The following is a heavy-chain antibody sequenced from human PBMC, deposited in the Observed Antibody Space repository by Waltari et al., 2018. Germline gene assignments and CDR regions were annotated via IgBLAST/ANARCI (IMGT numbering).Heavy chain of an antibody. D-gene: IGHD1-1*01. V-gene: IGHV3-23*03. CDR3: AKGWRGSRDD. J-gene: IGHJ4*02. CDR1: GFTFSRYA. Sequence: VQPGGSLRLSCAASGFTFSRYAMSWVRQSPGKGLEWVSVIDSGGSTYYADSVKGRFTISRDNSKNTLYLQMNSLRAEDTAGYYCAKGWRGSRDDWGQGTLVTVSS. CDR2: IDSGGST.